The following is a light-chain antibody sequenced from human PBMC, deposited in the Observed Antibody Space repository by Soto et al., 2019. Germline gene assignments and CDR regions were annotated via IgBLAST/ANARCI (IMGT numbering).Light chain of an antibody. CDR3: QQYVSSSRT. V-gene: IGKV3-20*01. CDR2: VAS. CDR1: QSVSSY. Sequence: EIVLTQSPGTLSLSPGERATLSCRASQSVSSYLAWYQQKPCQAPRLLIYVASSRATGIPDRFSGSGSGTDFTLTISRLEPEDFAVYYCQQYVSSSRTFGQGTKVEIE. J-gene: IGKJ1*01.